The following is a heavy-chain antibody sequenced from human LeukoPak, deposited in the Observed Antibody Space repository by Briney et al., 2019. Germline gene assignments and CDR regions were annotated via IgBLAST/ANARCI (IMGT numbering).Heavy chain of an antibody. CDR1: GFTFSDHY. Sequence: SGGSLRLSCAASGFTFSDHYMTWVRQAPGKGLEWLSYISSTSGFTKYADSVKGRLTISRDNAKNSLYLQMNSLRADDTAVYYCARGGSYFDYWGQGTLVTVSS. J-gene: IGHJ4*02. CDR2: ISSTSGFT. CDR3: ARGGSYFDY. V-gene: IGHV3-11*05.